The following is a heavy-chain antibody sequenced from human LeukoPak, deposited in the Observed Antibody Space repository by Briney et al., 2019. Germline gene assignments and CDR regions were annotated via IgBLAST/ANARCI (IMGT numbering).Heavy chain of an antibody. D-gene: IGHD3-3*02. CDR1: GGSFSGYY. CDR3: ARGIRD. J-gene: IGHJ4*02. V-gene: IGHV4-34*01. Sequence: SETLSLTCAVYGGSFSGYYWSWIRQPPGKGLEWIGEINHSGNTNYNPSLKSRVTISVDTSKNQFSLKLSSVTAADTAVYYCARGIRDWGQGTLVTVSS. CDR2: INHSGNT.